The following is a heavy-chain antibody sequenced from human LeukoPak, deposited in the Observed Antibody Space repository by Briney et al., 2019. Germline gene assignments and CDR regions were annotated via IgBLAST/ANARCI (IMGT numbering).Heavy chain of an antibody. V-gene: IGHV3-7*01. J-gene: IGHJ6*03. CDR1: GFTFSTYW. CDR2: IKQDGSEK. D-gene: IGHD1-7*01. CDR3: ARDLRITGTTWHYYYMDV. Sequence: GGSLRLSCAASGFTFSTYWMSWVRQAPGKGLEWVANIKQDGSEKYYVDSVKGRFTISRDNAKNSLYLQMNSLRAEDTAVYYCARDLRITGTTWHYYYMDVWGKGTTVTVSS.